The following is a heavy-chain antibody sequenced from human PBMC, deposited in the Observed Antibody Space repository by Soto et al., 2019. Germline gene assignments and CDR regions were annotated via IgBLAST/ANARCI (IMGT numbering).Heavy chain of an antibody. J-gene: IGHJ3*02. V-gene: IGHV3-64*01. Sequence: GGSLRLSCAASGFTFGSYAMHWVRQAPGKGLEYVSAISSNGGSTYYANSVKGRFTISRDNSKNTMYLQMGSLRAEDIAMNYYVRGRKYSSGWYGQSAFDIWGQGTMVT. CDR3: VRGRKYSSGWYGQSAFDI. CDR1: GFTFGSYA. D-gene: IGHD6-19*01. CDR2: ISSNGGST.